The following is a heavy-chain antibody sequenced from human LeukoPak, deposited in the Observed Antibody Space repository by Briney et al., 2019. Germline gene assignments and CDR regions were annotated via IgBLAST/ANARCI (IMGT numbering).Heavy chain of an antibody. CDR2: IFPGDSDT. D-gene: IGHD3-22*01. Sequence: GESLKISCKGFGYSFTSYWIAWVRQMPGKGLEWMGIIFPGDSDTRYSPSFPDQVTISADKSINTAYLQWRGLRASDTAMYYCARLGSFYDSSGFYNYLDFWGQGTLVTVSS. CDR1: GYSFTSYW. V-gene: IGHV5-51*01. CDR3: ARLGSFYDSSGFYNYLDF. J-gene: IGHJ4*02.